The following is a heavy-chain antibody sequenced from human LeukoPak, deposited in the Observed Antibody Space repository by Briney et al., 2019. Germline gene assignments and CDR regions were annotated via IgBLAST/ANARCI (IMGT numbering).Heavy chain of an antibody. CDR3: ARSARGYSHGHDY. V-gene: IGHV1-69*02. J-gene: IGHJ4*02. Sequence: SVKVSCKASGGTFSSYTSSWVRQAPGQGLEWMGRIIPILGIANYAQKFQGRVTVTAEKSTSTAYMELSSLRSEDTAVYYCARSARGYSHGHDYWGQGTLVTVSS. CDR2: IIPILGIA. D-gene: IGHD5-18*01. CDR1: GGTFSSYT.